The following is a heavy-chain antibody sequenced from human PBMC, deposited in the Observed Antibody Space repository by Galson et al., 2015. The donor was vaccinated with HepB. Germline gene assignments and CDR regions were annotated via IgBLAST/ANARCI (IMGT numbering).Heavy chain of an antibody. J-gene: IGHJ4*02. CDR1: GFTFSSYS. CDR3: ARGGTTVTTGIDY. V-gene: IGHV3-21*01. CDR2: ISTSSSYI. Sequence: SLRLSCAASGFTFSSYSMNWVRQAPGKGLEWVSSISTSSSYIYYADSVKGRFTISRDNAKNSLYLQMNSLRAEDTAVYYCARGGTTVTTGIDYWGQGTLVTVSS. D-gene: IGHD4-17*01.